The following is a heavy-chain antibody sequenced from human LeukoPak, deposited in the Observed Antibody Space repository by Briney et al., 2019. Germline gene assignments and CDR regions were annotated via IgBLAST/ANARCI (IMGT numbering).Heavy chain of an antibody. CDR3: ARRLFIVDTAMVNPRHFDY. D-gene: IGHD5-18*01. CDR2: INHSGST. CDR1: GGSFSGYY. Sequence: PSETLSLTCAVYGGSFSGYYWSWIRQPPGKGLEWIGEINHSGSTNYNPSLKSRVTISVDTSKSQFSLKLSSVTAADTAVYYCARRLFIVDTAMVNPRHFDYWGQGTLVTFSS. J-gene: IGHJ4*02. V-gene: IGHV4-34*01.